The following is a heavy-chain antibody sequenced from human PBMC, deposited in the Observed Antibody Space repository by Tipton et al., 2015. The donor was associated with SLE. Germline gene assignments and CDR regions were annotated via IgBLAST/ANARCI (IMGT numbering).Heavy chain of an antibody. V-gene: IGHV4-59*11. D-gene: IGHD6-13*01. CDR3: ARGGGTRHSSSWYPAFDI. J-gene: IGHJ3*02. CDR2: IYYSGST. Sequence: GSLRLSCTVSGGSISSHYWSWIRQPPGKGLEWIGYIYYSGSTNYNPSLKSRVTISVDTSKNQFSLKLSSVTAADTAVYYCARGGGTRHSSSWYPAFDIWGQGTMVTVSS. CDR1: GGSISSHY.